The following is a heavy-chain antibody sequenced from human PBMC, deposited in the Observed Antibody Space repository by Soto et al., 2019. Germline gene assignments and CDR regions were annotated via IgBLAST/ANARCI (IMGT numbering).Heavy chain of an antibody. J-gene: IGHJ4*02. D-gene: IGHD6-6*01. Sequence: EVQLLESGGGLVQPGGSLRLSCAASGFTFSNYAMTWVRQAPGKGLEWVSTISGSGDNTYYADSVRGRFTISRDNSKNTLYLQMNRLRADDTAVYYFAKRPLASRHTDYWGQGTLVTVSS. CDR1: GFTFSNYA. V-gene: IGHV3-23*01. CDR2: ISGSGDNT. CDR3: AKRPLASRHTDY.